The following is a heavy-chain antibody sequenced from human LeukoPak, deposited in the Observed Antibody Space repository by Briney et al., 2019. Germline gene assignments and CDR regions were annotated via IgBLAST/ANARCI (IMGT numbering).Heavy chain of an antibody. D-gene: IGHD3-16*01. CDR1: GFTFSSYA. V-gene: IGHV3-23*01. CDR2: ISGSGGST. Sequence: PGGSLRLSCAASGFTFSSYAMSWVRQATGKGLEWVSAISGSGGSTYYADSVKGRFTISRDNSKNTLYLQMNSLRAEDTAVYYCANGGGDIDDFDYWGQGTLVTVSS. CDR3: ANGGGDIDDFDY. J-gene: IGHJ4*02.